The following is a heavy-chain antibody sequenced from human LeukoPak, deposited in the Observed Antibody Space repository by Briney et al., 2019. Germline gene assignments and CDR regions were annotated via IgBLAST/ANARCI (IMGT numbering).Heavy chain of an antibody. V-gene: IGHV4-39*07. Sequence: SETLSLTCTVSGGSISSSSYYWGWIRQPPGKGLEWIGEINHSGSTNYNPSLKSRVTISVDTSKNQFSLKLSSVTAADTAVYYCARGRIVVVPAAIRKRGFDPWGQGTLVTVSS. CDR3: ARGRIVVVPAAIRKRGFDP. CDR2: INHSGST. D-gene: IGHD2-2*01. CDR1: GGSISSSSYY. J-gene: IGHJ5*02.